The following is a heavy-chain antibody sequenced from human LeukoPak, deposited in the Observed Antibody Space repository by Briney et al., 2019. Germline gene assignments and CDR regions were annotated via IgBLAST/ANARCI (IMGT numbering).Heavy chain of an antibody. CDR3: ARDFGPRLYAFDV. V-gene: IGHV3-48*04. Sequence: GGSLRLSCAASGFTFSSYSMNWVRQAPGKGLEWLSCISVSSRDVIDYADSVEGRFTISRDDAKNSLYLQMNSLRAEDTAVYFCARDFGPRLYAFDVWGQGTMITVSS. D-gene: IGHD3-16*01. J-gene: IGHJ3*01. CDR2: ISVSSRDVI. CDR1: GFTFSSYS.